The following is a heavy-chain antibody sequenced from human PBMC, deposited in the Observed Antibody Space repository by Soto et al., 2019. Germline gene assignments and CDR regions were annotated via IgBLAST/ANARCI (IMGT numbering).Heavy chain of an antibody. Sequence: QVQLVQSGAEVKKPGSSVKVSCKASGGTFSSYAISWVRQAPGQGLEWMGGIIPIFGTANYAQKFQGRVTITADESTSTAYMALSSLRSEDTAVYYCARDEYSSGWYSNDYWGQGTLVTVSS. CDR3: ARDEYSSGWYSNDY. J-gene: IGHJ4*02. D-gene: IGHD6-19*01. V-gene: IGHV1-69*01. CDR2: IIPIFGTA. CDR1: GGTFSSYA.